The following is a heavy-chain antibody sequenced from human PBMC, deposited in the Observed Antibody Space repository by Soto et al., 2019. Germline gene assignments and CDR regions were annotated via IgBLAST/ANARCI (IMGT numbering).Heavy chain of an antibody. V-gene: IGHV4-34*01. Sequence: QVQLQQWGAGLLKPSETLFLTCAVYGGSFSGYYWSWIRQPPGKGLERLGEINHSGSTNYNPSLKSRVTISVDTSQNQFTLKLSSVTAADTAVYYCARGGRVYEFWSGYYTSDAFDIWGQGTMVTVSS. CDR3: ARGGRVYEFWSGYYTSDAFDI. D-gene: IGHD3-3*01. CDR1: GGSFSGYY. CDR2: INHSGST. J-gene: IGHJ3*02.